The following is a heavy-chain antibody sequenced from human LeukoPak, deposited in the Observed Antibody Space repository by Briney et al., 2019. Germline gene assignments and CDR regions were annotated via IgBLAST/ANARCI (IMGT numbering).Heavy chain of an antibody. D-gene: IGHD6-6*01. V-gene: IGHV3-48*03. CDR3: AREGENSSSFLGFYMDV. Sequence: GGSLRVSCAASGFTFSNYEMNWVRQAPGKGLEWVSNIGSSGSSIYYGDSVKGRFTISRDNAKNTLFLQMDRLRAEDTAVYYCAREGENSSSFLGFYMDVWGKGTTVTVSS. J-gene: IGHJ6*03. CDR1: GFTFSNYE. CDR2: IGSSGSSI.